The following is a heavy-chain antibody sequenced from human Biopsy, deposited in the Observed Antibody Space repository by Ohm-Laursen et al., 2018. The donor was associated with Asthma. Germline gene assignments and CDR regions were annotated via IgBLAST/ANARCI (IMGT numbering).Heavy chain of an antibody. CDR2: INPNSGGT. V-gene: IGHV1-2*06. D-gene: IGHD6-13*01. CDR1: GYTFIGCH. Sequence: ASVKVSCKASGYTFIGCHIHWMRQAPGQGLEWMGRINPNSGGTNYAQQFQGRVTMTRDTSISTAYMEVSRLRSDDTAVYYCARGQKSAGDRWFDPWGQGTLVTVSS. CDR3: ARGQKSAGDRWFDP. J-gene: IGHJ5*02.